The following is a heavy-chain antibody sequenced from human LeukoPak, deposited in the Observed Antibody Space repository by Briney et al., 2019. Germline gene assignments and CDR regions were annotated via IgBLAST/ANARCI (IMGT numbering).Heavy chain of an antibody. J-gene: IGHJ4*02. CDR2: ISGNGGAI. CDR3: AREQTYGDYFDS. D-gene: IGHD4-17*01. V-gene: IGHV3-48*03. Sequence: GGSLRLSCVVSGFTFRTYEMNWVRQAPGKGLEWVSYISGNGGAISYEDSVKGRFTISRDNAKNSLYLQMNSLRPEDTAIYYCAREQTYGDYFDSWGRGTLVTVSS. CDR1: GFTFRTYE.